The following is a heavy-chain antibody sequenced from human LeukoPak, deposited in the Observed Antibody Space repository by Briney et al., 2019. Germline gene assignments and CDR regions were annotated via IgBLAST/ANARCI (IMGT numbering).Heavy chain of an antibody. CDR1: GFTFSNYG. D-gene: IGHD6-19*01. CDR2: IWSDGSIK. J-gene: IGHJ1*01. V-gene: IGHV3-33*01. Sequence: GGSLRLSCAASGFTFSNYGMHWVRQAPGKGLEWVAVIWSDGSIKYYADSVKGRFTISRDNSRNTLYLPMNSLRAEDTAVYYCARGPIAVAGTPSIYQHWGQGTLVTVSS. CDR3: ARGPIAVAGTPSIYQH.